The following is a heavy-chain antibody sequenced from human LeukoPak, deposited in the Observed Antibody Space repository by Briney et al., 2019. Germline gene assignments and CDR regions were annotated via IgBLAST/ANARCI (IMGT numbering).Heavy chain of an antibody. CDR2: SRSKANSYTT. CDR1: GFTFSDYY. CDR3: ARMPNYSSSWPH. J-gene: IGHJ4*02. D-gene: IGHD6-13*01. Sequence: GGSLRLSCAASGFTFSDYYMDWVRQAPGKGLEWVGRSRSKANSYTTDYAASVKGRFTISRDDSQNSVYLQMNSLKTEDTAVYYCARMPNYSSSWPHWGQGTLVTVSP. V-gene: IGHV3-72*01.